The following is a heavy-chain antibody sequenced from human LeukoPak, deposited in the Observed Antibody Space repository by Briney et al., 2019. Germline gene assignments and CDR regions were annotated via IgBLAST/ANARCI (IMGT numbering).Heavy chain of an antibody. Sequence: PGGSLRLSCAASGLTFSSHWMHWVRQAPGKGLVWVSRITNDGSSTTYADSVKGRFTISRDSSKNTLYLRMDSLRAEDTAVYYCAKHSGGGWYYFDSWGQGILVTVSS. D-gene: IGHD6-19*01. CDR3: AKHSGGGWYYFDS. J-gene: IGHJ4*02. V-gene: IGHV3-74*01. CDR2: ITNDGSST. CDR1: GLTFSSHW.